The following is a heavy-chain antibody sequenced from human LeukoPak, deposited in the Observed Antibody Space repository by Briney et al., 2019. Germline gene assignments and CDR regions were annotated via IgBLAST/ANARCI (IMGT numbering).Heavy chain of an antibody. D-gene: IGHD4-17*01. CDR1: GFTFSSYW. CDR3: ACEYGDRNNELDY. V-gene: IGHV3-7*01. Sequence: PGGSLRLSCAASGFTFSSYWMSWVRQAPGKGLEWVANIKQDGSEKYYVDSVKGRFTISRDNAKNSLYLQMNSLRAEDTAVYYCACEYGDRNNELDYWGQGTLVTVSS. CDR2: IKQDGSEK. J-gene: IGHJ4*02.